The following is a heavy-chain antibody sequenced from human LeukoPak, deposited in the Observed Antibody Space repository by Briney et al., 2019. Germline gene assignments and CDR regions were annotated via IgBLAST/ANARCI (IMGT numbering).Heavy chain of an antibody. J-gene: IGHJ4*01. CDR2: ISGSGGST. D-gene: IGHD2-2*01. CDR1: GFTFSSYA. Sequence: GGSLRLSCAASGFTFSSYAMSWVRQAPGKGLEWVSAISGSGGSTYYADSVKGRFTISRDNSKNTLYLQMNSLRAEDTAVYYCAKDSGYCSSTSCYVYYFDYWGQEPWSPSPQ. CDR3: AKDSGYCSSTSCYVYYFDY. V-gene: IGHV3-23*01.